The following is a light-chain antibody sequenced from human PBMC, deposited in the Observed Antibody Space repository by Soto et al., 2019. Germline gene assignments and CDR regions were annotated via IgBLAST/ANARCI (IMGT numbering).Light chain of an antibody. J-gene: IGKJ5*01. CDR3: QQYNNWRT. CDR2: GAS. V-gene: IGKV3-15*01. CDR1: QSVGRY. Sequence: EIVLTKSPVTLSLSPGERGTLSCRASQSVGRYLAWYQQKPGQAPRLIIYGASSRATGIPARFSGSGSGAEFTLTISILQSEDFAFYYCQQYNNWRTFGQGTRLEIK.